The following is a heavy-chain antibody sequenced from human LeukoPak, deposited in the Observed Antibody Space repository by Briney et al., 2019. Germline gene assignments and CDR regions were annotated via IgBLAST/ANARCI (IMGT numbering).Heavy chain of an antibody. CDR1: GFTFSSYS. Sequence: GGSLRLSCAASGFTFSSYSMNWVRQAPGKGLEWVSSISSSSSYIYYADSVKGRFTISRDNAKNSLYLQMNSLRAEDTALYYCARDYYDSSGYYGLGNAFDIWGQGTMVTVSS. D-gene: IGHD3-22*01. J-gene: IGHJ3*02. CDR3: ARDYYDSSGYYGLGNAFDI. CDR2: ISSSSSYI. V-gene: IGHV3-21*04.